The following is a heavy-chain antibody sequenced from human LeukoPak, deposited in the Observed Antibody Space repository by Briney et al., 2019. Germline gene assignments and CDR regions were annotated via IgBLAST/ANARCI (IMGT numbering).Heavy chain of an antibody. Sequence: PSETLSLTCTVSGGSISSSNYYWGWIRQAPGQGLEWIGSIYYRESTGSTYYNPSLKSRVTISVDTSNNQFSVKLSSLTAADTAIYYCARIWDYWGQGTLVTVPS. CDR2: IYYRESTGST. J-gene: IGHJ4*02. V-gene: IGHV4-39*07. CDR3: ARIWDY. CDR1: GGSISSSNYY. D-gene: IGHD3-10*01.